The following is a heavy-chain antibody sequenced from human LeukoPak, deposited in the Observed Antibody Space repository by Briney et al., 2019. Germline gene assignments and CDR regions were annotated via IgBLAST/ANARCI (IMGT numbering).Heavy chain of an antibody. CDR3: ARVGAITMVRGVTNWFDP. CDR1: GYAFSGFY. CDR2: INPNSGVT. D-gene: IGHD3-10*01. V-gene: IGHV1-2*02. J-gene: IGHJ5*02. Sequence: ASVKVSCKASGYAFSGFYIHWVRQAPGQGLEWMGWINPNSGVTNYAQKLQGRVTMTRDTSISTAYMELSRLRSDDTAVYYCARVGAITMVRGVTNWFDPWGQGTLVTVSS.